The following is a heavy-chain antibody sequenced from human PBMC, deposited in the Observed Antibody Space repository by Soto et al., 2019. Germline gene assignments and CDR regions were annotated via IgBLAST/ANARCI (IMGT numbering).Heavy chain of an antibody. D-gene: IGHD3-22*01. CDR3: ARDPNYYDSSAEERGVDY. CDR2: INPSGGST. J-gene: IGHJ4*02. Sequence: ASVKVSCKASGYTFTSYYMHWVRQAPGQGLEWMGIINPSGGSTSYAQKFQGRVTITADESTSTAYMELSSLRSEDTAVYYCARDPNYYDSSAEERGVDYWGQGTLVTVSS. V-gene: IGHV1-46*01. CDR1: GYTFTSYY.